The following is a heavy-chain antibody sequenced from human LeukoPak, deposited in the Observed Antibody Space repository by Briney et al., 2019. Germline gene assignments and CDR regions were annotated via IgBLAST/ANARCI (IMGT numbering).Heavy chain of an antibody. V-gene: IGHV1-3*01. CDR2: INAGNGNT. J-gene: IGHJ4*02. Sequence: AVHXVRQAPGQXLEWMGWINAGNGNTKYSRKFQGRVTITRDTSASTAYMELSSLRSEDTAVYYCARASGQDFDYWGQGTLVTVSS. D-gene: IGHD7-27*01. CDR3: ARASGQDFDY. CDR1: A.